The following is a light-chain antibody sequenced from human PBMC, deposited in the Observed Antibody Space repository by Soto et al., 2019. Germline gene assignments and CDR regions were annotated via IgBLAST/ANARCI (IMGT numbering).Light chain of an antibody. V-gene: IGKV3-20*01. CDR1: QSVSSSY. CDR2: GAS. CDR3: HQYGSSPPIT. Sequence: EIVLTQSPGTLSLSPGERATLSCRASQSVSSSYLAWYQQKPGQAPRLPIYGASNRATAIPHRFSGSGSGTYLTLTISRLEPEEFAVYYCHQYGSSPPITFGQGTRLEIK. J-gene: IGKJ5*01.